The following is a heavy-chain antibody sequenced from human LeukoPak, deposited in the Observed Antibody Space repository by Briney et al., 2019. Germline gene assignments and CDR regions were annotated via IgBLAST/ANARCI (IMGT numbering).Heavy chain of an antibody. D-gene: IGHD5-12*01. CDR2: INPNSDGT. CDR1: GYTFTGYY. Sequence: ASVKVSCKASGYTFTGYYMHWVRQAPGQGLEWMGWINPNSDGTSYAQKFQGRVTMTRDTSVTTAYTELSRLRSDDTAVYYCARYSGYDEPFEYWGQGTLVTVSS. J-gene: IGHJ4*02. CDR3: ARYSGYDEPFEY. V-gene: IGHV1-2*02.